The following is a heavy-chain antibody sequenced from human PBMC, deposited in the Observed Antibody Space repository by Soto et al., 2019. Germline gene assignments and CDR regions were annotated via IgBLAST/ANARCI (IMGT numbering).Heavy chain of an antibody. CDR2: VSIGGST. CDR1: GFTFSSYA. J-gene: IGHJ4*02. V-gene: IGHV3-23*01. D-gene: IGHD2-15*01. Sequence: DVQLLESGGGLVQPEGSLRLSCAASGFTFSSYAMGWVRQGPGKGLEWVAVVSIGGSTHYADSVRGRFTISRDNSKNTLSLQMNSLTAEDTAVYFCAKRRGAGGQFDYWGQGELVTVSS. CDR3: AKRRGAGGQFDY.